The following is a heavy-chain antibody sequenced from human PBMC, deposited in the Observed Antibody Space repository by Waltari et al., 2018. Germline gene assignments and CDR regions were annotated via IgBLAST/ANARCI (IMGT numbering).Heavy chain of an antibody. D-gene: IGHD2-21*01. CDR3: ARGSETDCGTHLGTFDL. CDR2: IYASGST. CDR1: GPSISPYY. V-gene: IGHV4-4*07. J-gene: IGHJ3*01. Sequence: QTHVQEAGPGLVKPSGTLSLNCVVSGPSISPYYCSRIRPPAWKGLEWIGRIYASGSTNYQPSLKGHVTVSVDTSKNQFSLEVTSVAAADTAVYYCARGSETDCGTHLGTFDLWGPWTVGTVS.